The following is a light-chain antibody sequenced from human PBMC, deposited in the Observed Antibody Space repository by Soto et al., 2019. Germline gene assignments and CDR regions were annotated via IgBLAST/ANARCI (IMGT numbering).Light chain of an antibody. CDR3: QQYNSYPWT. Sequence: DIQMTQSPSTLSASVGDRVTITCRASQSISSWLAWYQQKPGKAPKLLIYDASSLESGVPSRFSGSGSGTEFTLTISSLQPDEWATDYCQQYNSYPWTFGQGTKVEIK. V-gene: IGKV1-5*01. CDR2: DAS. J-gene: IGKJ1*01. CDR1: QSISSW.